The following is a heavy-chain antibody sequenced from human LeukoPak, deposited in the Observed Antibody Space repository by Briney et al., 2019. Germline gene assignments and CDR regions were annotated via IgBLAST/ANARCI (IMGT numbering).Heavy chain of an antibody. CDR3: ARDYFSRAALLGYFDL. J-gene: IGHJ2*01. CDR1: GFTFSDYY. V-gene: IGHV3-11*06. D-gene: IGHD2-15*01. Sequence: GGSLRLSCAASGFTFSDYYMSWIRQAPGKGLERVSCVSSTSSFIYYADSVKGRFTISRDNAKNSLYLQMNSLRAEDTAVYYCARDYFSRAALLGYFDLWGRGTLVTVSS. CDR2: VSSTSSFI.